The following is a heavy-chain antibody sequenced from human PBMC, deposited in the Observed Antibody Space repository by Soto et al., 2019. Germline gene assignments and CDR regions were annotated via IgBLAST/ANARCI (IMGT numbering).Heavy chain of an antibody. Sequence: EVQLLESGGGLIHPGGSLRLSCSASGFTFRKFAMSWVRQAPGKSLEWVSGISGSDGRTSYADSVKGRLTIARDNSKNTLYLQINTLRAEDTAIYYCVTDALSPLAARLYYFDEWGQGSLVTDSS. CDR2: ISGSDGRT. CDR1: GFTFRKFA. D-gene: IGHD6-25*01. J-gene: IGHJ4*02. CDR3: VTDALSPLAARLYYFDE. V-gene: IGHV3-23*01.